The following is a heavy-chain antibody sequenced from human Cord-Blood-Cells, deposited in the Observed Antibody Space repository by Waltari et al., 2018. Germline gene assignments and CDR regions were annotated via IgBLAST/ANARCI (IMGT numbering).Heavy chain of an antibody. CDR1: GYTFTGYH. D-gene: IGHD1-26*01. CDR2: INPNSGGT. CDR3: ARVSEVGATTFDY. Sequence: QVQLVQSGAEVKKPGAPVKVSCKASGYTFTGYHMHWVRQAPGQGLEWMGWINPNSGGTNYAQKFQGRVTMTRDTSISTAYMELSRLRSDDTAVYYCARVSEVGATTFDYWGQGTLVTVSS. V-gene: IGHV1-2*02. J-gene: IGHJ4*02.